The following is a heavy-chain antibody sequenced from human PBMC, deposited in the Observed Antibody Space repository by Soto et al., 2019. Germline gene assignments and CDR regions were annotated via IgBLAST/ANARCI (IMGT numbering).Heavy chain of an antibody. Sequence: ASVKVSCNASGYTFTSYDINWVRQATGQGLEWMGWMNPNSGNTGYAQKFQGRVTMTRNTSISTAYMELSSLRSEDTAVYYCARGGGLLRFLEWLSDYYYYYMDVWGKGTTVTVSS. V-gene: IGHV1-8*01. D-gene: IGHD3-3*01. CDR1: GYTFTSYD. CDR3: ARGGGLLRFLEWLSDYYYYYMDV. J-gene: IGHJ6*03. CDR2: MNPNSGNT.